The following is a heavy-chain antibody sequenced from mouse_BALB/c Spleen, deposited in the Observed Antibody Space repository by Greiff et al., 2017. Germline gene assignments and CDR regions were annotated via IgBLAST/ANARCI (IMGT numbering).Heavy chain of an antibody. Sequence: VKLMESGPGLVAPSQSLSITCTVSGFSLTSYGVHWVRQPPGKGLEWLGVIWAGGSTNYNSALMSRLSISKDNSKSQVFLKMNSLQTDDTAMYYCARDYENYAMDYWGQGTSVTVSS. V-gene: IGHV2-9*02. CDR2: IWAGGST. CDR3: ARDYENYAMDY. CDR1: GFSLTSYG. J-gene: IGHJ4*01. D-gene: IGHD2-12*01.